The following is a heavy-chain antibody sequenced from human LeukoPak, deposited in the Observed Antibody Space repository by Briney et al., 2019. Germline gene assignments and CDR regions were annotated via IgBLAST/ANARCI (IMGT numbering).Heavy chain of an antibody. D-gene: IGHD6-13*01. CDR1: GSKFSNYW. Sequence: KRGESLQISCKGSGSKFSNYWIAWVRQVPGKGLEWMGIIYPGDSDTRYSPSFQGQVNISADKSINTAYVQWSSLKASDTAMYYCARHREGYSSNWSWFDPWGQGTLVTVSS. CDR2: IYPGDSDT. V-gene: IGHV5-51*01. CDR3: ARHREGYSSNWSWFDP. J-gene: IGHJ5*02.